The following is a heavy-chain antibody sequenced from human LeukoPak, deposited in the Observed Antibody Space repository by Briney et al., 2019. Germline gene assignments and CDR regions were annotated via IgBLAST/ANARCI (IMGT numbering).Heavy chain of an antibody. CDR1: GFTVSSNY. D-gene: IGHD2-2*01. Sequence: GGSLRLSCAASGFTVSSNYMSWVRQAPGKGLEWVSALSGSGGSTYYADCVKGRFTISRDSSKNTLYLQMNILRAEDTAVYYCAKGLSTSYYSDFDYWGQGTLVTVSS. CDR3: AKGLSTSYYSDFDY. J-gene: IGHJ4*02. CDR2: LSGSGGST. V-gene: IGHV3-23*01.